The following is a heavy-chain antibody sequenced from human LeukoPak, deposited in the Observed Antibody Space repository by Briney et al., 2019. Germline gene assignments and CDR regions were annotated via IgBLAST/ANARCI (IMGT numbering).Heavy chain of an antibody. Sequence: ATVTVYCTASGGTFSSYAISWVRQAPGQGLEWMGGIIPIFGTANYAQKFQGRVTITADESTSTAYMELSSLRSEDTAVYYCAGVWLLFRFDYWGQGTLVTVSS. V-gene: IGHV1-69*13. CDR2: IIPIFGTA. J-gene: IGHJ4*02. CDR1: GGTFSSYA. CDR3: AGVWLLFRFDY. D-gene: IGHD2-21*02.